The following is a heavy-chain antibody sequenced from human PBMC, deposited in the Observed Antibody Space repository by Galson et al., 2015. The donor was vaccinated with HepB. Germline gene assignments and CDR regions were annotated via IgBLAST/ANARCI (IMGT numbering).Heavy chain of an antibody. CDR1: GYTFTSYA. V-gene: IGHV1-3*01. Sequence: SVKVSCKASGYTFTSYAMHWVRQAPGQRLEWMGWINAGNGNTKYSQKFQGRVTITRDTSASTAYMELSSLRSEDTAVYYCARGGYCSGGSCYEWYYYYGMDVWGQGTTVTVSS. J-gene: IGHJ6*02. D-gene: IGHD2-15*01. CDR2: INAGNGNT. CDR3: ARGGYCSGGSCYEWYYYYGMDV.